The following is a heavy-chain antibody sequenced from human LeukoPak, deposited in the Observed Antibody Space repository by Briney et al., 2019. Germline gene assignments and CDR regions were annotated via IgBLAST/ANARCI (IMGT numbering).Heavy chain of an antibody. D-gene: IGHD3-22*01. CDR3: ACFSTRYYYDSSGYYYWDY. CDR2: IIPIFGTA. J-gene: IGHJ4*02. V-gene: IGHV1-69*13. CDR1: GGTFSSYA. Sequence: GASVKVSCKASGGTFSSYAISWVRQAPGQGLEWMGGIIPIFGTANYAQKFQGRVTITADESKSTAYMELSSLRSEDTAVYYCACFSTRYYYDSSGYYYWDYWGQGTLVTVSS.